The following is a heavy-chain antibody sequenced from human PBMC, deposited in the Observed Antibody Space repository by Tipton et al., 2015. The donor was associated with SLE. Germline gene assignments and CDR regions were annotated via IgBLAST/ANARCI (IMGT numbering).Heavy chain of an antibody. J-gene: IGHJ4*02. CDR2: VSRQSGSI. CDR1: GFSFGDYA. CDR3: VKSRDYYDILTGFFDQ. Sequence: SLRLSCEVSGFSFGDYAMHWVRQAPGKGLEWVAGVSRQSGSIGYGESVKGRFTISRDNAQNIVYLQMRSLTRDDTALYFCVKSRDYYDILTGFFDQWGQGALVTVSS. D-gene: IGHD3-9*01. V-gene: IGHV3-9*01.